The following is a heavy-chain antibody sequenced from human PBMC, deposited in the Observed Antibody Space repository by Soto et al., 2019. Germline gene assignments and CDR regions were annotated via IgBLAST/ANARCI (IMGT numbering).Heavy chain of an antibody. CDR3: ARGVLY. CDR1: GGSVSNGDYY. J-gene: IGHJ4*02. CDR2: IFYSGTT. D-gene: IGHD1-1*01. V-gene: IGHV4-31*03. Sequence: PSETLSLTCTVSGGSVSNGDYYWSWIRQPPGKGLEWIGNIFYSGTTYYNPSLKSRVTISVDTSKNQFSLKLSSVTAADTAVYFCARGVLYWGQGTLVTVSS.